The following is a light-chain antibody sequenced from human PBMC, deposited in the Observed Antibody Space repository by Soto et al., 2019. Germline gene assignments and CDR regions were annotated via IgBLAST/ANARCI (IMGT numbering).Light chain of an antibody. CDR2: RTS. CDR1: ESINGN. CDR3: QQYNKWPRAT. V-gene: IGKV3-15*01. Sequence: EIVMTQSPATLSVSPGERATLSCRASESINGNLAWYQQKPGQAPRLLMFRTSTRATGFPARFSGSGSGTEFNLTISSLQSEDFAVYYCQQYNKWPRATLGGGTKVDIK. J-gene: IGKJ4*01.